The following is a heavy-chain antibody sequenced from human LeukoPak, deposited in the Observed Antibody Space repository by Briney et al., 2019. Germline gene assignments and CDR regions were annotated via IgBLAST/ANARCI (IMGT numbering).Heavy chain of an antibody. J-gene: IGHJ6*02. CDR3: ARCDPYYHGMDV. Sequence: SVKVSCKASGGTFSSYAISWVRQAPGQGLEWMGGIIPIFGTANYAQKFPGRVTITADESTSTAYMELSSLRSEDTAVYYCARCDPYYHGMDVWGQGTTVTVSS. V-gene: IGHV1-69*01. D-gene: IGHD2-21*01. CDR1: GGTFSSYA. CDR2: IIPIFGTA.